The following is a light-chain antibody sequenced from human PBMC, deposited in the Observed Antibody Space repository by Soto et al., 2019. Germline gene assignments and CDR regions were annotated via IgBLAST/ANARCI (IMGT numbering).Light chain of an antibody. CDR1: QSISTY. Sequence: DVQVTQSPSSLSASVGDRVTITCRSSQSISTYLNWYQQKPGKAPKLLIYAASSLQSGVPSRFSGSGSGTDFTLTISSLEPEDFAVYYCQQRSNWPPVITFGQGTRLEIK. CDR3: QQRSNWPPVIT. V-gene: IGKV1-39*01. J-gene: IGKJ5*01. CDR2: AAS.